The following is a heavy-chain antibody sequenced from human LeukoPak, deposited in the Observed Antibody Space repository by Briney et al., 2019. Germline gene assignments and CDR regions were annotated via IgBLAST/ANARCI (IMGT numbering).Heavy chain of an antibody. Sequence: SVKVSCKASGGTFSSYAISWVRQAPGQGLEWMGRIIPILGIANYAQKFQGRVTITADKSTSTAYMELSSLRSEDTAVYYCARADVLEWLSIDYWGQGTLVTVSS. J-gene: IGHJ4*02. V-gene: IGHV1-69*04. CDR1: GGTFSSYA. CDR3: ARADVLEWLSIDY. CDR2: IIPILGIA. D-gene: IGHD3-3*01.